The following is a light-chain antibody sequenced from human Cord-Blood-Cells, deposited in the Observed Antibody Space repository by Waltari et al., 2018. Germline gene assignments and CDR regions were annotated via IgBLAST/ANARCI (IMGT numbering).Light chain of an antibody. CDR3: QQYNNWHIT. CDR2: GAS. J-gene: IGKJ5*01. Sequence: EIVMTQSPATLSVSPGERATLSCRASQSVSSNLAWYQQKPGQAPRLLIYGASTRATGIPARFSGSGSGTEFTLTISSQQSEDFAVYYCQQYNNWHITFGQGTRLEIK. V-gene: IGKV3-15*01. CDR1: QSVSSN.